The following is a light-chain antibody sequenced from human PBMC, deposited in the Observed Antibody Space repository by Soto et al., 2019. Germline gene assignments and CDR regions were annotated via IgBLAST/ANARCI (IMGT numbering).Light chain of an antibody. Sequence: EVVMTQSPATLSVSPWERATLSCRASQSLTSGYLAWYQQQPGQAPRVLIYRASSRAPGIPDRFSGSGSGTDFTLPISRLEPEDFAVYYCQQYGSLSWTFGQGTKVDI. J-gene: IGKJ1*01. CDR3: QQYGSLSWT. V-gene: IGKV3-20*01. CDR2: RAS. CDR1: QSLTSGY.